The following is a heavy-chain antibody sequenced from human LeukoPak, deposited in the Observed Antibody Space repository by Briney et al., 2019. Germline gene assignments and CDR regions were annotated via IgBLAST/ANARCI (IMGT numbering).Heavy chain of an antibody. Sequence: GGSLRLSCAASGFTFSSYWMSWVRQAPGKGLEWVANIKQDGSEEYYLDSVKGRFTISRDNAKNSLYLQVNSLRAEDTAVYYCARERGGFDYFDYWGQGTLVTVSS. CDR2: IKQDGSEE. D-gene: IGHD5-24*01. CDR1: GFTFSSYW. J-gene: IGHJ4*02. V-gene: IGHV3-7*01. CDR3: ARERGGFDYFDY.